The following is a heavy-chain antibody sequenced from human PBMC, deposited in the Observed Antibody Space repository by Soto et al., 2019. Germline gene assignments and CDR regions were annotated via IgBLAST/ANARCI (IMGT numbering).Heavy chain of an antibody. Sequence: QVQLVESGGGVVQAGRSLRLSCAASGFTFSNYGMHWVRQTPGKGLEWVALILYDGSNKYYADSVKGRFNISRDNSKNTMYLQVSSLRAEDTAVYYCAKSRDAYNFYFYYGMDVWGQGTTVTVSS. J-gene: IGHJ6*02. CDR2: ILYDGSNK. CDR1: GFTFSNYG. D-gene: IGHD2-2*01. CDR3: AKSRDAYNFYFYYGMDV. V-gene: IGHV3-30*18.